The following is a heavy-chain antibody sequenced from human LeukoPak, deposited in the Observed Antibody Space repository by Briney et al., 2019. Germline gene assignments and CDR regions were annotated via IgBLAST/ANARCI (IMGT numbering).Heavy chain of an antibody. CDR3: ARDKVTMVRGVIITERKYYYMDV. D-gene: IGHD3-10*01. J-gene: IGHJ6*03. CDR1: GGSIRSYY. CDR2: IYYSGST. V-gene: IGHV4-59*01. Sequence: SETLSLTCTVSGGSIRSYYWSWIRQPPGKGLEWIEYIYYSGSTNYNPSLKSRVTISVDTSKNQFSLKLSSVTAADTAVYYCARDKVTMVRGVIITERKYYYMDVWGKGTTVTISS.